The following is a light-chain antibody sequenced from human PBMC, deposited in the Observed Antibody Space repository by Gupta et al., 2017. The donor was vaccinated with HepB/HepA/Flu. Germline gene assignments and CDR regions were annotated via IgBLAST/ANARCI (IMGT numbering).Light chain of an antibody. CDR2: GAS. CDR3: QQYSNWPLT. J-gene: IGKJ2*01. Sequence: EIVMTQSPATLSVSLGERATLSCRASQSISSSLAWYQQKPGQAPRLLFYGASTRATGIPARFSGSGSGTEFTLTVSSLQSEDFAVYYCQQYSNWPLTFGQGTKLEIK. CDR1: QSISSS. V-gene: IGKV3-15*01.